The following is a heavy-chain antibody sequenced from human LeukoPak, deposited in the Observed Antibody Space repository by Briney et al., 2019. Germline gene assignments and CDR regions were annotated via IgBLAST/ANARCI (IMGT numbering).Heavy chain of an antibody. CDR3: ARGLYYGSGSLWFDP. J-gene: IGHJ5*02. V-gene: IGHV3-53*01. Sequence: GGSLRLSCAASGFTVSSNYMSWVRQAPGKGLEWVSVIYSGGNTYYADSVKGRFTISRDNAKNSLYLQMNSLRAEDTAVYYCARGLYYGSGSLWFDPWGQGTLVTVSS. D-gene: IGHD3-10*01. CDR1: GFTVSSNY. CDR2: IYSGGNT.